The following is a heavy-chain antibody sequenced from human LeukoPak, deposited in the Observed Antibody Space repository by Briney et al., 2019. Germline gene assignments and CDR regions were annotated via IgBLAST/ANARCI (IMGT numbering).Heavy chain of an antibody. J-gene: IGHJ4*02. CDR1: GGSISSGGYY. CDR3: ARGRLFSGYRGKVGHEDFDY. V-gene: IGHV4-31*03. CDR2: IYYSGST. Sequence: QTLSLTCTVSGGSISSGGYYWSWIRQHPGKGLEWIGYIYYSGSTYYNPSLKSRVTISVDTSKNQFSLKLSSVTAADTAVYYCARGRLFSGYRGKVGHEDFDYWGQGSLVTVSS. D-gene: IGHD5-12*01.